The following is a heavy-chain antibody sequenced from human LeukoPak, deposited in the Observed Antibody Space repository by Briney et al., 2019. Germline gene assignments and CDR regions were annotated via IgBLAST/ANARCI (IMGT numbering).Heavy chain of an antibody. D-gene: IGHD3-22*01. J-gene: IGHJ1*01. Sequence: PGGSLRLSCAASGFTFSDYYMSWIRQAPGKGLEWVSYISSSGSTIYYADSVKGRFTISRDNAKNSLYLQMNSLRAEDTAVYYCARDTDSIGLPPENFQHWGQGTLVTVSS. CDR1: GFTFSDYY. V-gene: IGHV3-11*01. CDR2: ISSSGSTI. CDR3: ARDTDSIGLPPENFQH.